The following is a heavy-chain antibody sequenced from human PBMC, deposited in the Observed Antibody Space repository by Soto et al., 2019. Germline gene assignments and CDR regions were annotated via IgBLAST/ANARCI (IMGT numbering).Heavy chain of an antibody. V-gene: IGHV1-69*05. Sequence: SVKVSCKASGGTFSSYAISWVRQAPGQGLEWMGGIIPIYGTANYAQTFQGRVTITTDTSTSTVHMEVRSLRSDDTAVYYWARGGGIVGGTAPDDHWG. CDR3: ARGGGIVGGTAPDDH. J-gene: IGHJ4*01. CDR1: GGTFSSYA. CDR2: IIPIYGTA. D-gene: IGHD2-21*02.